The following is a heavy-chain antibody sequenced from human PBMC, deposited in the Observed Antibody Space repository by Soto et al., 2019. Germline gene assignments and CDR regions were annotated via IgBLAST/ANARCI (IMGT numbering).Heavy chain of an antibody. CDR2: IYYSGST. CDR1: GDSIRGDY. CDR3: ARSDGXY. V-gene: IGHV4-59*01. J-gene: IGHJ4*02. Sequence: ASETLSLTWTASGDSIRGDYWSWIRQPPGKRLEWIAYIYYSGSTNYNPSLKSRVTISVDTSKNQFSLKLSSVTAADTAVYYCARSDGXYWGQGTLVTVSS.